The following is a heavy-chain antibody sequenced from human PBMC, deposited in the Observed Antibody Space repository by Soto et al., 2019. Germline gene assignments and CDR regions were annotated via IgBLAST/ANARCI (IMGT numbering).Heavy chain of an antibody. CDR3: ARDWSRYYDSSGLMWFY. CDR1: GYTFTSYG. CDR2: ISAHNGDT. Sequence: QIQLAQSGGEMKKPGASVKVSYKASGYTFTSYGISWVRQAPGQGLEWVGWISAHNGDTRYAQNLQGRITMTTDTFTNTAYMELTSLTSDDTAVYYCARDWSRYYDSSGLMWFYWGQGTLVTVSS. V-gene: IGHV1-18*01. J-gene: IGHJ4*02. D-gene: IGHD3-22*01.